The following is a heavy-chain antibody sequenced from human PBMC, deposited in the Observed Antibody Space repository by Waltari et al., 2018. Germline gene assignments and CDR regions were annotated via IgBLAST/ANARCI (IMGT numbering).Heavy chain of an antibody. CDR1: GFTLSRYW. CDR3: ARDQWFAFDI. CDR2: IMTDGSEE. Sequence: EVQLVESGGGLVQPGGSLRLSCAASGFTLSRYWMSWVRQGPGKGPEWVANIMTDGSEEYYVDSVRGRFTISRDNDKNSLYLQMNSLRPEDTAVYYCARDQWFAFDIWGHGTMVTVSS. V-gene: IGHV3-7*01. D-gene: IGHD3-22*01. J-gene: IGHJ3*02.